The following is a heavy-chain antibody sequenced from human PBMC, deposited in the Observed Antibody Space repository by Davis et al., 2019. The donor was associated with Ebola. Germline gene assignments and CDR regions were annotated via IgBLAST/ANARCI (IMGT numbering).Heavy chain of an antibody. CDR1: GYTFNSYY. J-gene: IGHJ4*02. CDR2: INPSGGST. V-gene: IGHV1-46*02. Sequence: AASVQVSCKASGYTFNSYYIHWVRQAPGQGLEWMGIINPSGGSTTYAQKFQGRVTMTRDTSTRTVYMELSSLKSEDTAVYYCARGRGHYESSGGDFWGQGTLVTVSS. CDR3: ARGRGHYESSGGDF. D-gene: IGHD3-22*01.